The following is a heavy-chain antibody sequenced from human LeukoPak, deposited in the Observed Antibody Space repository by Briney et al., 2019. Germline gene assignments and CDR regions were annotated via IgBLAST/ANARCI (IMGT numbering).Heavy chain of an antibody. CDR1: GASISGYY. V-gene: IGHV4-59*01. Sequence: SETLSLTCPVSGASISGYYWSWIRQPPGKGLEWLGYIYYSGRTNYNPSLKSRVTISEDTSKNQFSLRLTSVTAADTAVYYCARTTPYYYYAMDVWGQGTTVSVSS. CDR2: IYYSGRT. CDR3: ARTTPYYYYAMDV. J-gene: IGHJ6*02. D-gene: IGHD4-17*01.